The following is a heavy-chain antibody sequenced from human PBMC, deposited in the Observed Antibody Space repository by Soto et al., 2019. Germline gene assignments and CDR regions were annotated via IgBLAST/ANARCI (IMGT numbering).Heavy chain of an antibody. CDR3: AAGQYDILTGSPPVPVYYYYYMDV. D-gene: IGHD3-9*01. Sequence: EASVKASCKASGVTITSSAMQWVRQAREQRLEWIGWIVVGSGNTNYAQKFQERVTITRDMSTSTAYMELSSLRSEDTAVYYCAAGQYDILTGSPPVPVYYYYYMDVWGKGTTVTVSS. CDR2: IVVGSGNT. V-gene: IGHV1-58*02. CDR1: GVTITSSA. J-gene: IGHJ6*03.